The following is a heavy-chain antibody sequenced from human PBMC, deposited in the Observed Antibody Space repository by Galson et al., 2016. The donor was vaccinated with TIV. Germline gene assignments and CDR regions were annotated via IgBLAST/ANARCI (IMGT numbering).Heavy chain of an antibody. J-gene: IGHJ5*02. V-gene: IGHV5-10-1*01. CDR1: GYSFTNYW. CDR2: IDPSDSYI. CDR3: ARGVSTGSGWLAP. D-gene: IGHD3-3*01. Sequence: QSGAEVKKPGESLRISCKGSGYSFTNYWITWVRQMPGKGLEWVGRIDPSDSYINYSPSFQGHVTISADRSINTAYLQWSSLKASDSAMYYCARGVSTGSGWLAPWGQGTLVTVSS.